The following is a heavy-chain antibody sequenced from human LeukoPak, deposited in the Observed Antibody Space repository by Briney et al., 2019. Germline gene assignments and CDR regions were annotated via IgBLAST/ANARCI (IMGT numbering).Heavy chain of an antibody. CDR1: GFTVSSNY. CDR3: ARDMVYGDYVGLNWFDP. V-gene: IGHV3-66*01. Sequence: QPGGSLRLSCAASGFTVSSNYMSWVRQAPGKGLEWVSVIYSGGSTYYADSVKGRFTISRDNSKNTLYLQMNSLRAEDTAVYYCARDMVYGDYVGLNWFDPWGQGTLVTVSS. J-gene: IGHJ5*02. CDR2: IYSGGST. D-gene: IGHD4-17*01.